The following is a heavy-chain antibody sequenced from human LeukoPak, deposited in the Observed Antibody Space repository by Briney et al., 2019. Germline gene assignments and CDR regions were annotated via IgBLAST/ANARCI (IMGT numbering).Heavy chain of an antibody. Sequence: SETLSLTCAVSGGSISSSNWWSWVRQPPGKGLEWIGEINHSGSTNYNPSLKSRVTISVDTSKNQFSLKLSSVTAADTAVYYCARRYCSGGSCSYYFDYWGQGTLVTVSS. D-gene: IGHD2-15*01. CDR3: ARRYCSGGSCSYYFDY. CDR1: GGSISSSNW. J-gene: IGHJ4*02. CDR2: INHSGST. V-gene: IGHV4-4*02.